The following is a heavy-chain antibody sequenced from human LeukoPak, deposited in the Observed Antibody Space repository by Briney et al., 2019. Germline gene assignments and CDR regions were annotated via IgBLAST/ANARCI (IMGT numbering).Heavy chain of an antibody. CDR1: GYTFTSYG. CDR2: ISAYNGNT. CDR3: ARYYDFWSGYQYYFDY. J-gene: IGHJ4*02. V-gene: IGHV1-18*01. D-gene: IGHD3-3*01. Sequence: ASVKVSCKASGYTFTSYGISWVRQAPGQGLEWMGWISAYNGNTNYAQKLQGRVTMTTDTSTSTAYMELRSLRSDGTAVYYCARYYDFWSGYQYYFDYWGQGTLVTVSS.